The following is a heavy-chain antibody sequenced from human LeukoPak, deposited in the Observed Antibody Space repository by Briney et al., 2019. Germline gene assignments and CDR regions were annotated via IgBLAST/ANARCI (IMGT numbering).Heavy chain of an antibody. Sequence: ASVKVSCKASGYTFTSYYMHWVRQAPGQGLEWMGIINPSGGSTSYAQKLQGRVTMTRDTSTSTVYMELSSLRSEDTAVYYCARDETNCSSTSCYPSNWFDPWGQGTLVTVSS. CDR1: GYTFTSYY. CDR2: INPSGGST. J-gene: IGHJ5*02. CDR3: ARDETNCSSTSCYPSNWFDP. V-gene: IGHV1-46*04. D-gene: IGHD2-2*01.